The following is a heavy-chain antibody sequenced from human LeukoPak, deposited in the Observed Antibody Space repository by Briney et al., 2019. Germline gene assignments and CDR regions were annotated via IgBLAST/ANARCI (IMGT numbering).Heavy chain of an antibody. V-gene: IGHV1-2*02. J-gene: IGHJ4*02. CDR2: INPNSGGT. CDR1: GYTFTGHY. CDR3: AVGMTTVTTVDDY. Sequence: ASVKVSCKASGYTFTGHYMHWVRQAPGQGLEWMGWINPNSGGTNYAQKFQGRVTMTRDTSISTAYMELSRLRSDDTAVYYCAVGMTTVTTVDDYWGQGTLVTVSS. D-gene: IGHD4-17*01.